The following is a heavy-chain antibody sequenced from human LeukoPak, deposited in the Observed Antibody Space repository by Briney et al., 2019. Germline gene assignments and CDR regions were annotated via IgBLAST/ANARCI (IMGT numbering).Heavy chain of an antibody. CDR3: AKDAGTTRYYYYYMDV. CDR1: GFTFDDYA. D-gene: IGHD1-7*01. J-gene: IGHJ6*03. CDR2: ISWDGGST. Sequence: GGSLRLSCAASGFTFDDYAMHWVRQAPGKGLEWVSLISWDGGSTYYADSVKGRFTISRDNSKNSLYLQMNSLRAEDTALYYCAKDAGTTRYYYYYMDVWGKGTTVTVSS. V-gene: IGHV3-43D*03.